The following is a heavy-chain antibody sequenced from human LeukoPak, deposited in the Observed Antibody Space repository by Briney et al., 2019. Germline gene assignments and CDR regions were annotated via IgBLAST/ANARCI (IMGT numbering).Heavy chain of an antibody. J-gene: IGHJ6*02. CDR1: GLTFSSYS. CDR2: ISSISSTT. Sequence: GGSLRLSCAASGLTFSSYSMNWVRQAPGKGLEWVSYISSISSTTYYADSVKGRFTISRDNSKNTLYLQMNSLRAEDTAVYYCARDNRRRITSNYGMDVWGQGTTVTVSS. CDR3: ARDNRRRITSNYGMDV. D-gene: IGHD3-16*01. V-gene: IGHV3-48*01.